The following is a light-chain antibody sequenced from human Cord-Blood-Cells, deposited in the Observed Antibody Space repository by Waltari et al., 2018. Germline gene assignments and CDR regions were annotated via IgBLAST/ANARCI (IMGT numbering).Light chain of an antibody. V-gene: IGKV4-1*01. CDR3: QQYYSTPYT. CDR1: QSVLYSSNNKYY. Sequence: DIVMNQSPDALAVSLGERYTINCKSSQSVLYSSNNKYYLAWYQQKPGQPPKLLIYWASTRESGVPDRFSGSGSGTDFTLTISSLQAEDVAVYYCQQYYSTPYTFGQGTKLEIK. CDR2: WAS. J-gene: IGKJ2*01.